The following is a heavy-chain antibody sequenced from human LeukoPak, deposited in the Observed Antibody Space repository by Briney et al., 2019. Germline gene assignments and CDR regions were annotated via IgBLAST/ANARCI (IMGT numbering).Heavy chain of an antibody. CDR1: GYTFTSYY. V-gene: IGHV1-46*01. CDR3: ARDGGSSTRAREYYYYMDV. J-gene: IGHJ6*03. D-gene: IGHD2-2*01. CDR2: INPSGGST. Sequence: GASVKVSCKASGYTFTSYYMHWVRQAPGQGLEWMGIINPSGGSTSYAQKFQGRVTMTRDTSTSTVYMELSSLRSEDTAVYYCARDGGSSTRAREYYYYMDVWGKGTTVTISS.